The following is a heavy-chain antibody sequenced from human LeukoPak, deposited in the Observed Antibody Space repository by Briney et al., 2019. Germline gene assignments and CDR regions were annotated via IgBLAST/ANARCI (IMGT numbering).Heavy chain of an antibody. V-gene: IGHV4-39*07. Sequence: PSETLSLTCTVSGGSISSSSYYWSWIRQPPGKGLEWIGEINHSGSTNYNPSLKSRVTISVDTSKNQFSLKLSSVTAADTAVYYCARGLVVDFWSGQEAGWFDPWGQGTLVTVSS. CDR3: ARGLVVDFWSGQEAGWFDP. CDR2: INHSGST. D-gene: IGHD3-3*01. CDR1: GGSISSSSYY. J-gene: IGHJ5*02.